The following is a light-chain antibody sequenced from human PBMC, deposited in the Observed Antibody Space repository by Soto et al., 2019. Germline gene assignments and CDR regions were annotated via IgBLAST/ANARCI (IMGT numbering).Light chain of an antibody. V-gene: IGKV1-6*01. CDR2: DAS. Sequence: AIQLPQSPAPLSADVGDGVTITSRASKGINDDVAWFQQRPGRAPSLLIYDASNVQSGVPSRFSCSGSGAYFRLTISSLQPEDSATYYCFQDFNFPRTFGPGTRVDI. CDR1: KGINDD. CDR3: FQDFNFPRT. J-gene: IGKJ3*01.